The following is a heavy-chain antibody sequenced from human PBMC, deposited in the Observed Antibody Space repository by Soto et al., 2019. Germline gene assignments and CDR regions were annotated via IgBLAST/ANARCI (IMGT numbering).Heavy chain of an antibody. V-gene: IGHV4-39*02. J-gene: IGHJ5*02. D-gene: IGHD2-15*01. Sequence: PSETLSLTCTVSGGSISIRSSYWGWIRQPPGKGLEWIGSIYYSGSTYYNPSLKSRVTISVDTSKNHFSLKLSSVTAADTAVYYCARRLYCSGGSCYPWFDPWGQGTLVTVSS. CDR3: ARRLYCSGGSCYPWFDP. CDR2: IYYSGST. CDR1: GGSISIRSSY.